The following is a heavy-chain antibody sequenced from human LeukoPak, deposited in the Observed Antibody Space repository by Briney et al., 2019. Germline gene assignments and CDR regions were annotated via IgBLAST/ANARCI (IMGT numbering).Heavy chain of an antibody. CDR1: EFTLSTHG. CDR2: VTSRRGT. J-gene: IGHJ4*01. V-gene: IGHV3-23*01. CDR3: ATTRPYGTTWAGAFED. Sequence: GGSLRHSCAASEFTLSTHGLSWVRQAPGKRLEWVSTVTSRRGTHYTDSVQGRFITSRDNSENTFVLEMNSLRAEDTAVYYCATTRPYGTTWAGAFEDWGQGTPVTVSS. D-gene: IGHD6-19*01.